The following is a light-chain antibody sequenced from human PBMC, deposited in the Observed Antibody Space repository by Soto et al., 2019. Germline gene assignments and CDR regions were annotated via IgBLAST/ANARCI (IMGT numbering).Light chain of an antibody. V-gene: IGLV2-14*01. CDR1: STDVGDYDL. Sequence: QSALTQPASVSGSPGQSITISCTGASTDVGDYDLVSWYQQHPGKAPKLTVYEVFKRPSGISDRFSGSKSGNTASLTISGLQAEDEADYYCASYASSVTYVFGSGTKVTVL. J-gene: IGLJ1*01. CDR2: EVF. CDR3: ASYASSVTYV.